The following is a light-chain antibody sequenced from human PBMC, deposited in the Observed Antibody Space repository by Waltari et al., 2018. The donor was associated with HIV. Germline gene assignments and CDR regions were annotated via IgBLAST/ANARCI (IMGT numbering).Light chain of an antibody. CDR2: LAS. CDR3: QQLNSYPRT. Sequence: DIQMTQSPSFLSASVGDRVTITCRASQGISSYLAWYQQRPGKAPKLLIYLASALQSGVPSRFSGSGSGTDFTLTISSLQPEDFATYYCQQLNSYPRTFGQGTKVDIK. J-gene: IGKJ1*01. V-gene: IGKV1-9*01. CDR1: QGISSY.